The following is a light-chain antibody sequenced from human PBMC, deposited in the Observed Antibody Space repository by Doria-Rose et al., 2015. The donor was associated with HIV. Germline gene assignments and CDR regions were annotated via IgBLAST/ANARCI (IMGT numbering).Light chain of an antibody. CDR2: DGS. CDR1: QSFSSTY. J-gene: IGKJ1*01. CDR3: HQYGTSWT. Sequence: TQSPGTLSLSPGERATLSCRASQSFSSTYLAWYQQKPGQAPSLLIYDGSTRSAGVPDRFSASGSGTDFTLTINRLEPEDFALYYCHQYGTSWTFGQGTKVEI. V-gene: IGKV3-20*01.